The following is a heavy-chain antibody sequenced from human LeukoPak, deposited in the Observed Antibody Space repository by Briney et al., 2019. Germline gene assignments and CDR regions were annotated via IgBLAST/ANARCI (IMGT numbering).Heavy chain of an antibody. CDR3: ARMKHYYGSGSYYNYFDY. J-gene: IGHJ4*02. D-gene: IGHD3-10*01. Sequence: GASVKVSCKASGYTFTGCYMHWVRQAPGQGLEWMGWINPNSGGTNYAQKFQGRVTMTRDTSISTAYMELSRLRSDDTAVYYCARMKHYYGSGSYYNYFDYWGQGTLVTVSS. CDR1: GYTFTGCY. CDR2: INPNSGGT. V-gene: IGHV1-2*02.